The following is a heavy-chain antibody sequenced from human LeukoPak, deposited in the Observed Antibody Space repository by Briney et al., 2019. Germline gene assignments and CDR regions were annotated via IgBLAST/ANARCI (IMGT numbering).Heavy chain of an antibody. D-gene: IGHD4-17*01. Sequence: PSETLSLTCTVSGGSISSGNYYWNWIRQPAGKGLEWIGRIYTSGSTNYNPSLKSRVTISIDTSKNQLSLKLSPVTAADTAVYYCARDLYGDYGGGLDAFDIWGQGTMVTVSS. J-gene: IGHJ3*02. CDR2: IYTSGST. V-gene: IGHV4-61*02. CDR1: GGSISSGNYY. CDR3: ARDLYGDYGGGLDAFDI.